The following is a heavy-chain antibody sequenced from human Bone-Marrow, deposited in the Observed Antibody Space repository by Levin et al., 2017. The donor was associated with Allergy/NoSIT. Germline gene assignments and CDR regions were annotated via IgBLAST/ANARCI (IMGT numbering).Heavy chain of an antibody. CDR2: IYPGDSDT. CDR1: GYSFTSYW. J-gene: IGHJ5*02. Sequence: GESLKISCKGSGYSFTSYWIGWVRQMPGKGLEWMGIIYPGDSDTKYSPSFQGQVTISADKSINTAYLHWSSLKASDTAMYYCARHGGGVATIVESGFDPWGQGTLVTVSS. CDR3: ARHGGGVATIVESGFDP. D-gene: IGHD5-12*01. V-gene: IGHV5-51*01.